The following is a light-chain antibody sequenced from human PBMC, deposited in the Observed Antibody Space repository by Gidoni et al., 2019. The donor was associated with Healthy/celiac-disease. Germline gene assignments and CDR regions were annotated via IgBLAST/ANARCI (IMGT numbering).Light chain of an antibody. CDR2: DAS. CDR1: QSVSSY. J-gene: IGKJ2*01. V-gene: IGKV3-11*01. Sequence: EIVLTQSPATLSLSPGERATLSCRASQSVSSYLAWYQRKPGQAPRLLIYDASNRATGIPARFSGRGSGTDFTLTISSLAPEDFAVYYCQQRSNWPYTFGQGTKLEIK. CDR3: QQRSNWPYT.